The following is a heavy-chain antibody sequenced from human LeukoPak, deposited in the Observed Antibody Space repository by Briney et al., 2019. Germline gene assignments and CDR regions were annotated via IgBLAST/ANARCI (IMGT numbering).Heavy chain of an antibody. Sequence: ASVKVSCKVSGYTLTELSMHWVRQAPGKGLEWMGGFDPEDGETIYAQKFQGRVTMTEDTSTDTAYMELSSLRSEDTAVYYCATGAGELELRENDAFDIWGQGTMVTVSS. J-gene: IGHJ3*02. CDR3: ATGAGELELRENDAFDI. CDR1: GYTLTELS. CDR2: FDPEDGET. D-gene: IGHD1-7*01. V-gene: IGHV1-24*01.